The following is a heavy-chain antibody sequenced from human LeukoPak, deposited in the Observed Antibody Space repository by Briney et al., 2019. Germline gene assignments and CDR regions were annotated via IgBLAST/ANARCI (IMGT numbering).Heavy chain of an antibody. V-gene: IGHV1-69*04. CDR2: TIPILGIS. Sequence: ASVTVSCKASGGTFSSYAISWVRQAPGQGLEWMGRTIPILGISNYAQKLKGRVTIPADRSTSTASMELSSLRSEDTAVYYCARDLGTHYGMDVWGQGTTVTVSS. J-gene: IGHJ6*02. CDR3: ARDLGTHYGMDV. CDR1: GGTFSSYA.